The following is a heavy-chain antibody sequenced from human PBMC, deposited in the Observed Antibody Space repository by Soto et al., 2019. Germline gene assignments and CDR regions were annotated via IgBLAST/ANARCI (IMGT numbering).Heavy chain of an antibody. CDR2: IIPIFGTA. Sequence: QVQLVQSGAEVKKPGSSVKVSCKASGGTFSSYAISWVRQAPGQGLEWMGGIIPIFGTANYAQKFQGRVTITADESTSTAYMELSSLRSEDTAVYYGARDPYYDILTGYSPTFGYWGQGTLVTVSS. CDR3: ARDPYYDILTGYSPTFGY. J-gene: IGHJ4*02. CDR1: GGTFSSYA. V-gene: IGHV1-69*12. D-gene: IGHD3-9*01.